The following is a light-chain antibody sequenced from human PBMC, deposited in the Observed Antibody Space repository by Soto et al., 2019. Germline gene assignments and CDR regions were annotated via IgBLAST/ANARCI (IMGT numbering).Light chain of an antibody. V-gene: IGKV1-9*01. Sequence: DIQLTQSPSFLSASVGDRVTITCRASQDINTYLAWYQQKPGKAPKLLILAASTLQNGVPSRFSGSGSGTEFTVTITSRQPEDFATYYCQQRKSYPITFGQGTRLEIK. J-gene: IGKJ5*01. CDR3: QQRKSYPIT. CDR1: QDINTY. CDR2: AAS.